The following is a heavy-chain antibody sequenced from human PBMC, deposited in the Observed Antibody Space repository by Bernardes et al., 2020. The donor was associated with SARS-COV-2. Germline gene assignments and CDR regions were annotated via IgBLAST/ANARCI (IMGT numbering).Heavy chain of an antibody. CDR2: IYTSGST. D-gene: IGHD2-2*01. CDR1: GGSISSYY. V-gene: IGHV4-4*07. J-gene: IGHJ4*02. Sequence: SETLSLTCTVSGGSISSYYWSWIRQPAGKGLEWIGRIYTSGSTNYNPSLKSRVTMSVDTSKNQFSLKLSSVTAADTAVYYCAAIVVVPAAGFTDYWGQGTLVTVSS. CDR3: AAIVVVPAAGFTDY.